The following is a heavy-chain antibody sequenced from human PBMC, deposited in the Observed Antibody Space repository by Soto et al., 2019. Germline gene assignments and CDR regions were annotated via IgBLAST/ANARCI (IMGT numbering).Heavy chain of an antibody. Sequence: GGSLRLSCAASGFTFSSYAMSWVRQAPGKGLEWVSAISGSGGSTYYADSVKGRFTISRDNSKSTLYLRMNSLRAEDTAVYSCARDLHYVILTVHDAFDIWGQGTMVTVSS. V-gene: IGHV3-23*01. D-gene: IGHD3-9*01. CDR3: ARDLHYVILTVHDAFDI. CDR1: GFTFSSYA. J-gene: IGHJ3*02. CDR2: ISGSGGST.